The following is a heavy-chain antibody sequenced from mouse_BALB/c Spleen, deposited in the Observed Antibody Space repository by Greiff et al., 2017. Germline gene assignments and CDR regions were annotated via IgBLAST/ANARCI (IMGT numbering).Heavy chain of an antibody. D-gene: IGHD2-4*01. CDR2: IWDGGST. V-gene: IGHV2-9*02. Sequence: VQRVESGPGLVAPSQSLSITCTVSGFSLTSYGVHWVRQPPGKGLEWLGVIWDGGSTNYNSSLMSRLSISKDNSKSQVFIKMNSLQTDDTAMYYCARDDYDYLDYWGQGTTLTVSS. CDR3: ARDDYDYLDY. J-gene: IGHJ2*01. CDR1: GFSLTSYG.